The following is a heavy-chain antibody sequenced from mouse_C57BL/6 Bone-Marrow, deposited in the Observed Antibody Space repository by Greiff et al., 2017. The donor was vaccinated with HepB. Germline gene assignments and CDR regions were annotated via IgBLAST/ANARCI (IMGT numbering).Heavy chain of an antibody. CDR1: GYTFTSYT. V-gene: IGHV1-4*01. J-gene: IGHJ4*01. CDR2: INPSSGYT. CDR3: ATGYAMDY. Sequence: VQLQQSGAELARPGASVKMSCKASGYTFTSYTMHWVKQRPGQGLEWIGYINPSSGYTKYNEKFKSKATLTVDKPSSTAYMQLSSLTSEDSAVYYCATGYAMDYWGQGTSVTVSS.